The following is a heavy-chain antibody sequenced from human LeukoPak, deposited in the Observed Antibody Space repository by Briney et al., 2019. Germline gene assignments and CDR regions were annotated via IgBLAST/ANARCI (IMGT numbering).Heavy chain of an antibody. Sequence: GASVKVSCKASGGTFSSYAISWVRQAPGQGLEWMGRIIPILGIANYAQKFQGRVTITADKSTSTAYMELSSLRSEDTAVYYCAGDLGVSSSWYYYYYGMDVWGQGTTVTVSS. CDR1: GGTFSSYA. D-gene: IGHD6-13*01. V-gene: IGHV1-69*04. J-gene: IGHJ6*02. CDR2: IIPILGIA. CDR3: AGDLGVSSSWYYYYYGMDV.